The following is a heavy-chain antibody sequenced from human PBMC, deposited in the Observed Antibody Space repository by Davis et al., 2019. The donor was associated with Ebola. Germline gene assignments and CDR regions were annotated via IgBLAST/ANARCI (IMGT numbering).Heavy chain of an antibody. CDR1: GYTFTRYG. D-gene: IGHD5-18*01. CDR2: ISPYNGKT. CDR3: ARGGGYSFAPDF. J-gene: IGHJ4*02. V-gene: IGHV1-18*01. Sequence: AASVKVSCKTSGYTFTRYGITWVRQAPGQGLEWMGWISPYNGKTNFAQKFQATVTMTTDTSTNTAYLELRSLRSNDTAVYYCARGGGYSFAPDFWGQGTLVTVS.